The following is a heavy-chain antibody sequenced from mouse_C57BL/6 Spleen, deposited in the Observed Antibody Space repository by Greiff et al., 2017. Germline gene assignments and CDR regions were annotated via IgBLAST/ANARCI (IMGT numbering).Heavy chain of an antibody. D-gene: IGHD1-1*01. CDR1: GYTFTDYE. V-gene: IGHV1-15*01. CDR2: IDPETGGT. Sequence: VQLQQPGAELVMPGASVKLSCKASGYTFTDYEMHWVKQTPVHGLEWIGAIDPETGGTAYNQKFKGKAILTADKSSSTAYMELRSLTSEDSAVYYCTRSGTTTVVATPDYWGQGTTLTVSS. CDR3: TRSGTTTVVATPDY. J-gene: IGHJ2*01.